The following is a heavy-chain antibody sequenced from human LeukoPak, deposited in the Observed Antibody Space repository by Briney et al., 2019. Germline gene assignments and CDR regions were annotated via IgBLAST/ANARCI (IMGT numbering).Heavy chain of an antibody. V-gene: IGHV4-34*01. CDR1: GGSFSGYY. J-gene: IGHJ5*02. CDR3: ARGLTTVTTFNWFDP. Sequence: SETLSLTCAVYGGSFSGYYWSWIRQPPGKGLEWIGEINHSGNTNYNPSLKSRVTISIDTSKNQFSLKLSSVTAADTAVYYCARGLTTVTTFNWFDPWGQGTLVTVSS. CDR2: INHSGNT. D-gene: IGHD4-17*01.